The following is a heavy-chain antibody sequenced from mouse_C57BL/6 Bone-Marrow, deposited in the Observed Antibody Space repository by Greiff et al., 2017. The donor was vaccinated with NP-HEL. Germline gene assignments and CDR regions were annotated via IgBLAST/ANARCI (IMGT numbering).Heavy chain of an antibody. CDR3: ARHMGPFDY. Sequence: EVMLVESGGDLVKPGGSLKLSCAASGFTFSSYGMSWVRQTPDKRLEWVATISSGGSYTYYPDSVKGRFTISRDNAKNTLYLQMSSLKSEDTAMYYCARHMGPFDYWGQGTTLTVSS. J-gene: IGHJ2*01. CDR2: ISSGGSYT. CDR1: GFTFSSYG. D-gene: IGHD1-1*02. V-gene: IGHV5-6*01.